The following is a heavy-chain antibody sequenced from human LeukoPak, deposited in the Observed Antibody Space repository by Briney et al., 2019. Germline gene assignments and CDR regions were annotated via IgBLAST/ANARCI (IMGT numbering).Heavy chain of an antibody. J-gene: IGHJ4*02. Sequence: PSETLSLTCAVYGGSFSGYYWSWIRQPPGKGREWIGEINHSGSTNYNPSLKSRVTISVDTSKNQFSLKLSSVTAADTAVYYCARSPYDSSGAYFDYWGQGTLVTVSS. D-gene: IGHD3-22*01. CDR2: INHSGST. CDR1: GGSFSGYY. CDR3: ARSPYDSSGAYFDY. V-gene: IGHV4-34*01.